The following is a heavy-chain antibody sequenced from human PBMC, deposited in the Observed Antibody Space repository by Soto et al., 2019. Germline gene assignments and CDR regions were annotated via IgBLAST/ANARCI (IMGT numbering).Heavy chain of an antibody. CDR2: VTGGSKTI. V-gene: IGHV3-48*02. D-gene: IGHD3-10*01. CDR3: ARDRAVRGPAPNYFDY. CDR1: GFTFKDFS. J-gene: IGHJ4*02. Sequence: EVQLVESGGGLVQPGGSLRLSCAASGFTFKDFSMNWVRQAPGKGLEWVSYVTGGSKTIYYADSVKGRFTISRDNGKNSLFLQMNSLRDDDTAVYYCARDRAVRGPAPNYFDYWGQGILVTVSS.